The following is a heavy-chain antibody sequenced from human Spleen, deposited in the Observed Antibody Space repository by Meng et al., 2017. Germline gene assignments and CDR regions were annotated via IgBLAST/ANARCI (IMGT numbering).Heavy chain of an antibody. J-gene: IGHJ1*01. CDR1: GFTFSDYY. D-gene: IGHD2-15*01. CDR3: AFHHKDCSGGSCYFRSGVGFRYFQH. CDR2: ISSSGSTI. Sequence: GESLKISCAASGFTFSDYYMSWIRQAPGKGLEWVSYISSSGSTIYYADSVKGRFTISRDNAKNSLYLQMNSLRAEDTAVYYCAFHHKDCSGGSCYFRSGVGFRYFQHWGQSTLVTVSS. V-gene: IGHV3-11*04.